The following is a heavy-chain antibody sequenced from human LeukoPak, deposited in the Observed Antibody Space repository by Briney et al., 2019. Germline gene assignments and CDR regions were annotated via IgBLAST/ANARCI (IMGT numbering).Heavy chain of an antibody. V-gene: IGHV3-30*02. CDR1: GFTFSDYG. CDR2: IHYDASNK. Sequence: PGGPLRLSCAASGFTFSDYGMHWVRQAPGKGLEWVSFIHYDASNKFFADSVQGRFTISRDNSLDTVYLQMNRLRPEDTGIYYCATNLIVGATIDCWGQGTLVTVSS. J-gene: IGHJ4*02. CDR3: ATNLIVGATIDC. D-gene: IGHD1-26*01.